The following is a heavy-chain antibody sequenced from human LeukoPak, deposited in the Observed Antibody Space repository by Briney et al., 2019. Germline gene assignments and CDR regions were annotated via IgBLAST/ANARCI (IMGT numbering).Heavy chain of an antibody. Sequence: SETLSLTCAVSGGSFSGYYWTWIRHPPEKGLEWIGEGNHEGSAFYNPSLQRRVIMSLDTSKHESSLKLRPVTAAATPEYYCAMGLAGDRLHHWGQGPLVAVSS. J-gene: IGHJ1*01. CDR3: AMGLAGDRLHH. CDR2: GNHEGSA. V-gene: IGHV4-34*01. D-gene: IGHD2-21*02. CDR1: GGSFSGYY.